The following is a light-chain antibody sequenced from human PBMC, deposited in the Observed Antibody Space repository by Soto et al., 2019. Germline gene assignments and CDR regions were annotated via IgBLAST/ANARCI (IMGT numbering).Light chain of an antibody. Sequence: EVVLTQSPGTLSLSPGERATLSCRASQSIRSTFLAWYQQKPGQAPRLLIFAAYTRAAGVPDRFSGSGSGTDFTRTISRLEPEDFEVYYCQKYDSSLQTFGQGTKLEIK. V-gene: IGKV3-20*01. CDR2: AAY. J-gene: IGKJ2*01. CDR1: QSIRSTF. CDR3: QKYDSSLQT.